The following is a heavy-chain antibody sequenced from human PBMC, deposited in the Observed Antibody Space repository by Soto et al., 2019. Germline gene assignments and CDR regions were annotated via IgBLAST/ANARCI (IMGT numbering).Heavy chain of an antibody. CDR3: VQAWLSKTYRKFYN. D-gene: IGHD5-12*01. Sequence: GGSLRLSCAASGFGFDEDAMHWVRQAPGKGLEWVSGISWSGDMIRYADSVKGRFTISRDNGMNSLYLQMNSLRTEDTAFYYCVQAWLSKTYRKFYNWGQGALFAAAS. CDR1: GFGFDEDA. V-gene: IGHV3-9*01. J-gene: IGHJ4*02. CDR2: ISWSGDMI.